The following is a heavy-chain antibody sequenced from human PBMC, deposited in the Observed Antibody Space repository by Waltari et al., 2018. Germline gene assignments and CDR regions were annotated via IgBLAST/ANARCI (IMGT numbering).Heavy chain of an antibody. Sequence: QVQLQESGPGLVKPSETLSLTCTVSGGSISSYYWSWIRQPPGKGLEWIGYIYYSGSTNYNPSLKRRVTISVDTSKNQFSLKRSSVTAADTAVYYCARGYGDLPWGYWGQGTLVTVSS. V-gene: IGHV4-59*08. J-gene: IGHJ4*02. D-gene: IGHD4-17*01. CDR2: IYYSGST. CDR1: GGSISSYY. CDR3: ARGYGDLPWGY.